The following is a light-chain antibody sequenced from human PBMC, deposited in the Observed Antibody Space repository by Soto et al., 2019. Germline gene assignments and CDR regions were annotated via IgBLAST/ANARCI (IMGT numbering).Light chain of an antibody. CDR2: EGS. V-gene: IGLV2-23*03. CDR1: SSDVGSYNL. Sequence: QSALTQPASVSGSPGQSITISCTGTSSDVGSYNLVSWYQQDPGRAPRLMIYEGSKRPSGVSNRFSGSKYGTTASLTISGLQAEDEADYYCCSYAGSSTFVLFGGGTKLTVL. J-gene: IGLJ2*01. CDR3: CSYAGSSTFVL.